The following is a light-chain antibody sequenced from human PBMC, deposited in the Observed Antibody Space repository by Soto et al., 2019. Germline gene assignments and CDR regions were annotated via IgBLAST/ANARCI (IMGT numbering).Light chain of an antibody. CDR3: QQYGTSLWT. CDR1: QSVSSSY. V-gene: IGKV3-20*01. CDR2: GAS. J-gene: IGKJ1*01. Sequence: EIVLTQSPGTLSLSPGERATLSCRASQSVSSSYLAWYQQKRGQAPRLLIYGASSRATGIPDRFSGSGSGTDFILTISRLEHEDFDVYYCQQYGTSLWTLGQGTKVDIK.